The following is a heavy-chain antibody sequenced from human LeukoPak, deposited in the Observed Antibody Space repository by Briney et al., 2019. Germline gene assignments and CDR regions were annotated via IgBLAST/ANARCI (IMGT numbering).Heavy chain of an antibody. D-gene: IGHD6-13*01. J-gene: IGHJ4*02. CDR1: GGSISSGSYY. V-gene: IGHV4-61*02. CDR2: IYTSGST. Sequence: SQTLSLTCTVSGGSISSGSYYWSWIRQPAGKGLEWIGRIYTSGSTNYNPSLKSRVTISVDTSKNQFSLKLSSVTAADTAVYYCARGLAAAAHDYRDQGTLVTVSS. CDR3: ARGLAAAAHDY.